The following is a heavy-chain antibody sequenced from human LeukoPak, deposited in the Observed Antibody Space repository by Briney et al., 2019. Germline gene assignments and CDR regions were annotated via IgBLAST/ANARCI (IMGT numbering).Heavy chain of an antibody. CDR3: AKDFLPNGSSYYFDY. D-gene: IGHD6-6*01. CDR1: GFTFSSYA. J-gene: IGHJ4*02. V-gene: IGHV3-23*01. CDR2: IIGSGGST. Sequence: PGGSLRLSCAASGFTFSSYAMSWVRQAPGKGLEWVSAIIGSGGSTYYADSVKGRFTISRDNSKNTLYLQMNSLRAENTAVYYCAKDFLPNGSSYYFDYWGQGTLVTVSS.